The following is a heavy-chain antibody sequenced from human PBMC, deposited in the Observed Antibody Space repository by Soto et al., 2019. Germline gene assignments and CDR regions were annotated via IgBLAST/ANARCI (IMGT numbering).Heavy chain of an antibody. CDR2: ISAYNGNT. J-gene: IGHJ6*02. D-gene: IGHD3-10*01. CDR1: GYSFTSYD. Sequence: QVQLVQSGAEVKKPGASVKVSCRASGYSFTSYDINWVRQAPGQGREWMGWISAYNGNTIYSQKVQDRGTMTTDTYTSTAYMDLRNLGSDDTAVYYCARDWSMVGGGMDVWGQGTTVTVSS. V-gene: IGHV1-18*01. CDR3: ARDWSMVGGGMDV.